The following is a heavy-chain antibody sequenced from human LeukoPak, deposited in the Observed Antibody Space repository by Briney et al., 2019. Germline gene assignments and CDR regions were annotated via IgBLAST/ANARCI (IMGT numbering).Heavy chain of an antibody. J-gene: IGHJ5*02. CDR1: GGSISSYY. CDR2: IYYSGST. V-gene: IGHV4-59*01. D-gene: IGHD3-10*01. CDR3: ARDLIEYYGSGSYSNWFDP. Sequence: SETLSLTCTVSGGSISSYYWSWIRQPPGKGLEWIGYIYYSGSTNYNPSLKSRVTISVDTSKNQFSLKLSSVTAADTAVYYCARDLIEYYGSGSYSNWFDPWGQGTLVTVSS.